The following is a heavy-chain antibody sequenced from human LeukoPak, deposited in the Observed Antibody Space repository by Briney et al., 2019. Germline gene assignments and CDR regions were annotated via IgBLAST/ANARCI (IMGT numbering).Heavy chain of an antibody. D-gene: IGHD3-16*01. CDR1: GFTFSDHY. CDR3: ARVGGKGWFDP. J-gene: IGHJ5*02. CDR2: IYYSGST. V-gene: IGHV4-59*11. Sequence: GSLRLSCAASGFTFSDHYMDWVRQAPGKGLEWVGYIYYSGSTNYNPSPKSRVTISVDTSKNQFSLKLSSVTAADTAVYYCARVGGKGWFDPWGQGTLVTVSS.